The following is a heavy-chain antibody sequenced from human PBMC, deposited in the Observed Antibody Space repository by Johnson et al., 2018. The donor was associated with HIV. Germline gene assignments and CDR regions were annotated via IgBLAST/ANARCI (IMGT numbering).Heavy chain of an antibody. CDR1: GFTFSNYA. Sequence: VQLVESGGGLVQPGGSLRLSCAASGFTFSNYAMNWVRQAPGKGLEWVSSIGYSASDTYYADSVKGRFTISRDNSNNRLYLQMNSLRAEDTALYYCARDVGGWGYRHAFDMWGQGTMVTVSS. CDR3: ARDVGGWGYRHAFDM. CDR2: IGYSASDT. D-gene: IGHD5-12*01. J-gene: IGHJ3*02. V-gene: IGHV3-23*04.